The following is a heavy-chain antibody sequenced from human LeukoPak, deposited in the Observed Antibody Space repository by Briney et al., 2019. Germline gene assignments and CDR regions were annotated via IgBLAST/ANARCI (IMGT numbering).Heavy chain of an antibody. D-gene: IGHD2-8*01. CDR2: ISYDGSNK. J-gene: IGHJ4*02. V-gene: IGHV3-30*03. CDR3: SREVNGGPGDY. CDR1: GFTFSSYG. Sequence: GRSLRLSCAASGFTFSSYGMHWVRQAPGKGLEWVAVISYDGSNKYYADSVKGRFTISRDNAKNSLYLQMNSLRAEDTAVYYCSREVNGGPGDYWGQGTLVTVSS.